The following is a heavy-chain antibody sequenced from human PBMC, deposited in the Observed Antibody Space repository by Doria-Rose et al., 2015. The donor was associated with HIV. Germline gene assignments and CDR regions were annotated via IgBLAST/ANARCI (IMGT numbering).Heavy chain of an antibody. CDR2: IFSDDER. CDR1: GVSLSSPGMG. CDR3: ARIKSSRWYHKYYFDF. Sequence: QATLKESGPVLVKPTETLTLTCTVSGVSLSSPGMGVSWIRQPPGKALEWLANIFSDDERSYKTSLMSRLTISRGTSKSQVVLTMTDMDPVDTATYYCARIKSSRWYHKYYFDFWGQGTLVIVSA. D-gene: IGHD6-13*01. V-gene: IGHV2-26*01. J-gene: IGHJ4*02.